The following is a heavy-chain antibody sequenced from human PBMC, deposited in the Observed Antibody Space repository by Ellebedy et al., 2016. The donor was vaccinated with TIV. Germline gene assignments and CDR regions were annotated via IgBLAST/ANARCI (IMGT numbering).Heavy chain of an antibody. Sequence: ASVKVSCKASGFSFSSYALHWVRQAPGQRLEWMGWIDAGNGNTKYSQKFQGRVTITRDTSASTAYMELSSLRSEDTAVYYCARAHYGSGSYSHFDYWGQGTLVTVSS. J-gene: IGHJ4*02. D-gene: IGHD3-10*01. CDR2: IDAGNGNT. CDR3: ARAHYGSGSYSHFDY. CDR1: GFSFSSYA. V-gene: IGHV1-3*01.